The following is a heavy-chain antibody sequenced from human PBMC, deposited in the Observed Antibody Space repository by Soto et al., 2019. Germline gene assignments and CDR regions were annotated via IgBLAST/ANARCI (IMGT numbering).Heavy chain of an antibody. CDR1: GGTFSSYT. Sequence: QVQLVQSGAEVKKPGSSVKVSCKASGGTFSSYTISWVRQAPGQGLEWMGRIIPILGIANYAQKFQGRVTLTEDKSTSTAYMELSSLRSEDTAVYYCAREGDSSCWYYGMDVWGQGTTVTVSS. J-gene: IGHJ6*02. CDR2: IIPILGIA. V-gene: IGHV1-69*08. D-gene: IGHD6-13*01. CDR3: AREGDSSCWYYGMDV.